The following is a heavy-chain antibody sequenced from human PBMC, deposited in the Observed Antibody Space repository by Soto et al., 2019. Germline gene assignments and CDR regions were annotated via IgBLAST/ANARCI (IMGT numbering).Heavy chain of an antibody. CDR3: ARVGRDRFDL. Sequence: QVQLQESGPGLVKASETLSVTCTVSGGSISTYDWSWIRQPLGKGLEWIGYIYYSGTTNYNPSLKSRVTISVDTSKNQFSLKLSSVTAADTAVYYCARVGRDRFDLWGRGTLVTVSS. CDR2: IYYSGTT. J-gene: IGHJ2*01. D-gene: IGHD2-15*01. V-gene: IGHV4-59*01. CDR1: GGSISTYD.